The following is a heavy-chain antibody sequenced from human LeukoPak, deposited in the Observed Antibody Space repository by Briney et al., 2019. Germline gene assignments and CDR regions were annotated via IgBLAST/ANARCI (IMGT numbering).Heavy chain of an antibody. CDR1: GGTFNSYA. V-gene: IGHV1-69*04. Sequence: SVKVSCKASGGTFNSYAISWVRQAPGQGLEWMGRIIPILGIANYEQKFQGRVTITADKSTSTAYMELRSLRSDDTAVYYCARGYCSSTSCPHYYYYYMDVWGKGTTVTVSS. D-gene: IGHD2-2*01. CDR3: ARGYCSSTSCPHYYYYYMDV. CDR2: IIPILGIA. J-gene: IGHJ6*03.